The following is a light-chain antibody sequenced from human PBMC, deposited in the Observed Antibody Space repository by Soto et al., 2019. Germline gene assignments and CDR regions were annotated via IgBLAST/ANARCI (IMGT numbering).Light chain of an antibody. CDR1: SSDVGAFNF. J-gene: IGLJ3*02. CDR3: SSLTRSDTWV. Sequence: QSVLTQPASVSGSPGQSITISCTGTSSDVGAFNFVSWHQQHPGKAPKLMIYNVYDRPSGVSYRFSGSKSGNTASLTISGLQAEDEADYFCSSLTRSDTWVIGGGTHLTVL. V-gene: IGLV2-14*03. CDR2: NVY.